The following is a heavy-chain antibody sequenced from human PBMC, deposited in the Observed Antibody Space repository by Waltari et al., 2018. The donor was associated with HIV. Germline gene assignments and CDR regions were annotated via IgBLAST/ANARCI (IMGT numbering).Heavy chain of an antibody. Sequence: EVQLVESGGGLVQPGGSLRLSCAASGFTFSSSWMSWVRQAPGKGLEWVANIKQDGSEKYYVDSVKGRFTISRDNTKNSLYLQMTTLRADDTAVYFCASGNNFDYWGQGTLVTVSS. J-gene: IGHJ4*02. V-gene: IGHV3-7*01. CDR3: ASGNNFDY. CDR1: GFTFSSSW. CDR2: IKQDGSEK.